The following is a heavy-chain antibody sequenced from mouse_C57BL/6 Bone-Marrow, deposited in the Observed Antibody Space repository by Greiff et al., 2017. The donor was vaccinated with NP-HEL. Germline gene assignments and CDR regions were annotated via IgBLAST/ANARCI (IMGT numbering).Heavy chain of an antibody. CDR3: ARSIYYDGKGVTMDY. D-gene: IGHD1-1*01. J-gene: IGHJ4*01. CDR2: INPGSGGT. V-gene: IGHV1-54*01. Sequence: QVQLKQSGAELVRPGTSVKVSCKASGYAFTNYLIEWVKQRPGQGLEWIGVINPGSGGTNYNEKFKGKATLTADKSSSTAYMQLSSLTSEDAAVYVCARSIYYDGKGVTMDYWGQGTSVTVSS. CDR1: GYAFTNYL.